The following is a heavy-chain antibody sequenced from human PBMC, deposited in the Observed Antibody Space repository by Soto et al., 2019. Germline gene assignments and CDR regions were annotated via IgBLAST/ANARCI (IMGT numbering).Heavy chain of an antibody. CDR3: ARAHSRHRSRWYSGYFDY. J-gene: IGHJ4*02. CDR1: GGSFSGYY. D-gene: IGHD6-19*01. V-gene: IGHV4-34*01. CDR2: INHSGST. Sequence: KPSETLSLTCAVYGGSFSGYYWSWIRQPPGKGLEWIGEINHSGSTNYNPSLKSRVTISVDTSKNQFSLKLSSVTAADTAVYYCARAHSRHRSRWYSGYFDYWGQGTLVTVSS.